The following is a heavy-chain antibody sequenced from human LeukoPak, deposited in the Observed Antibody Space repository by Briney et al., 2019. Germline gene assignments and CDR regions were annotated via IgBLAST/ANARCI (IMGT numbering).Heavy chain of an antibody. Sequence: GGSLRLSFAAPGFTFSSYGMHRGRQAPGKGLGGGAVISFDGSHEYYADSVKGRFTISRDTSKNTLYLQMNSLRAEDTAVYYCAKQEIGTTWSVGYWGQGTLVTVSS. D-gene: IGHD1-14*01. CDR3: AKQEIGTTWSVGY. CDR2: ISFDGSHE. CDR1: GFTFSSYG. V-gene: IGHV3-30*18. J-gene: IGHJ4*02.